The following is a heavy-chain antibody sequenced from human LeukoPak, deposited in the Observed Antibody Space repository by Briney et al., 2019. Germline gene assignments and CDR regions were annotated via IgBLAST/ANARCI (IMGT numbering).Heavy chain of an antibody. V-gene: IGHV1-46*01. CDR2: INLSGGST. CDR3: ARDNSVEDTAWWFDP. Sequence: GASVKVSCKASGYTFTSYYMHWVRQAPGQGLEWMGIINLSGGSTSYAQKFQGRVTMTRDMSTSTVYMELSSLRSEDTAVYYCARDNSVEDTAWWFDPWGQGTLVTVSS. D-gene: IGHD4-23*01. J-gene: IGHJ5*02. CDR1: GYTFTSYY.